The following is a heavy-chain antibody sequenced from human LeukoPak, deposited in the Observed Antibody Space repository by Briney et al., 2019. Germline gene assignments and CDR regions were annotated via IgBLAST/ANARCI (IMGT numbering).Heavy chain of an antibody. CDR1: GFTFSSYE. CDR3: ARDGGSCTCAYCYSRFDP. D-gene: IGHD2-15*01. J-gene: IGHJ5*02. Sequence: GGSLRLSCAASGFTFSSYEMNWVRQAPGKGLEWVSYISSSGNTIYYADSVKGRFTISRDNAKNSLYLQMNSLRAEDTAVYYCARDGGSCTCAYCYSRFDPWGQGTLVTVSS. V-gene: IGHV3-48*03. CDR2: ISSSGNTI.